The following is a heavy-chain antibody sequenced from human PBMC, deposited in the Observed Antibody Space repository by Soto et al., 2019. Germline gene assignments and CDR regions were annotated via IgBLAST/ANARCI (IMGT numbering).Heavy chain of an antibody. Sequence: SETLCVTCSVAGGSISSGGDYWSWIRQHPGKGLEWIGYIYYSGSTYYNPSLKSRLTISIDTSKNQFSLRLASVTAADTAVYYCARTLPNRQLFDSWSQGTLVTVSS. V-gene: IGHV4-61*08. CDR1: GGSISSGGDY. CDR3: ARTLPNRQLFDS. D-gene: IGHD1-1*01. J-gene: IGHJ4*02. CDR2: IYYSGST.